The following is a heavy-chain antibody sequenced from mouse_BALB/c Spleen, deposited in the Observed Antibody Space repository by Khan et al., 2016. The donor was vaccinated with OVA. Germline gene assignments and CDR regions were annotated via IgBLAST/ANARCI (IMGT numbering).Heavy chain of an antibody. V-gene: IGHV1S135*01. CDR1: GYSFTSYY. CDR3: TRHGYVAWFTY. CDR2: IDPFSGGT. D-gene: IGHD2-2*01. Sequence: VQLKQSGPELMKPGASVKISCKASGYSFTSYYIHWVMQSHGKSLEWIGYIDPFSGGTTYNQNFKGKATLTVDKSSSTAYIHLSSLTSEDSAVYYCTRHGYVAWFTYWGQGTLVTVSA. J-gene: IGHJ3*01.